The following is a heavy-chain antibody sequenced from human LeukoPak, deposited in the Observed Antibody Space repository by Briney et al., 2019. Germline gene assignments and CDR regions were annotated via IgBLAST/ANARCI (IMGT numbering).Heavy chain of an antibody. CDR3: ARHSGLGDNYDILTGYYPPDY. CDR1: GFTFSSYG. Sequence: GGSLRLSCAASGFTFSSYGMHWVRQAPGKGLEWVAVIWYDGSNKYYADSVKGRFTISRDNSKNTLYLQMNSLRAEDTAVYYCARHSGLGDNYDILTGYYPPDYWGQGTLVTVSS. CDR2: IWYDGSNK. V-gene: IGHV3-33*01. D-gene: IGHD3-9*01. J-gene: IGHJ4*02.